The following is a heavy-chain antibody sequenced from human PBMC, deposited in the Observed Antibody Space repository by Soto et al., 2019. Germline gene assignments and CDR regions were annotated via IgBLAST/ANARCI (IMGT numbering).Heavy chain of an antibody. CDR3: ASSISTHGYYYGMDV. CDR2: IYYSGST. D-gene: IGHD4-4*01. CDR1: GDSVDSVDYY. V-gene: IGHV4-30-4*08. J-gene: IGHJ6*02. Sequence: SETLSPTCTVSGDSVDSVDYYWGWIRQPPGKGLEWIAHIYYSGSTYYNPSLKSRVTISVDTSKNQFSLKLSSVTAADTAVYYCASSISTHGYYYGMDVWGQGTTVTVSS.